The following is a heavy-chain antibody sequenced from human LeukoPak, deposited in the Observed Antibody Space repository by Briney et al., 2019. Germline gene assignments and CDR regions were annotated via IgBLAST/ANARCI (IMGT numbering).Heavy chain of an antibody. CDR1: GFTVSSNY. CDR3: ARDSRGGSYATAAFDI. J-gene: IGHJ3*02. D-gene: IGHD1-26*01. V-gene: IGHV3-53*04. CDR2: IYSGGST. Sequence: PGGSLRLSCAAAGFTVSSNYMSWVRQAPGKGLEWVAVIYSGGSTYYADSVKGRFTISRHNSKNTLYLQMSSLRAEDTAVYYCARDSRGGSYATAAFDIWGQGTMVTVSS.